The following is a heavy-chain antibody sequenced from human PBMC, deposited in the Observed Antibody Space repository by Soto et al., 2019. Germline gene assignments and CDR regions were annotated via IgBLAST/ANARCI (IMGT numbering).Heavy chain of an antibody. D-gene: IGHD3-10*01. CDR2: LSSSSSYI. Sequence: EVQLVESGGGLVKPGGSLRLSCAASGFTFSTYSMNWVRQAPGKGLEWVSSLSSSSSYIEYADSVKGRFTISRDNAKNSLYLQINSLIGEDTAVYFCARHRGDGPGSRLGRFDYFYYGMDVWGQGTTVTVSS. CDR3: ARHRGDGPGSRLGRFDYFYYGMDV. V-gene: IGHV3-21*06. CDR1: GFTFSTYS. J-gene: IGHJ6*02.